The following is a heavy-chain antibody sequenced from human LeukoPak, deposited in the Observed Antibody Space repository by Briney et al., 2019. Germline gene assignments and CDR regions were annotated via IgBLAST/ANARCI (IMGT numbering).Heavy chain of an antibody. CDR1: GFTFSDSA. CDR3: AAEDDYVWKSYRSLDI. Sequence: ASVKVSCKTSGFTFSDSAMQWVRQARGRRLEWIGWIVVGSGNTNYAQKFQGRVTITRDMSTSTVYMDLSSLRSEDTAVYYCAAEDDYVWKSYRSLDIWGQGTMVTVSS. CDR2: IVVGSGNT. J-gene: IGHJ3*02. D-gene: IGHD3-16*02. V-gene: IGHV1-58*02.